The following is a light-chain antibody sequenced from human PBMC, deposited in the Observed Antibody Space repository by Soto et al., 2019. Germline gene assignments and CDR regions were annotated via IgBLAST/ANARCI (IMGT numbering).Light chain of an antibody. CDR2: LEGSGSY. CDR3: ETWDSNTRV. J-gene: IGLJ2*01. CDR1: SGHSSYI. Sequence: QLVLTQSYSASASLGSSVKLTCTLSSGHSSYIIAWHHQQPGKAPRYLMKLEGSGSYNKGSGVPDRFSGSSSGADRYLTISTLQFEDEANYYCETWDSNTRVFGGGTKLTVL. V-gene: IGLV4-60*02.